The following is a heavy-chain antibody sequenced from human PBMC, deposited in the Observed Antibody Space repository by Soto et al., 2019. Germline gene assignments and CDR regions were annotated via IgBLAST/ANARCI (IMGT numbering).Heavy chain of an antibody. V-gene: IGHV4-31*03. CDR3: ARGSDYDFWSGHPEADYYYYGMDV. D-gene: IGHD3-3*01. Sequence: SETLSLTCTVSGGSISSGGYYWSWIRQHPGKGLEWIGYIYYSGSTYYNPSLKSRVTISVDTSKNQFSLKLSSVTAADTAVYYCARGSDYDFWSGHPEADYYYYGMDVWGQGTTVTVSS. CDR2: IYYSGST. CDR1: GGSISSGGYY. J-gene: IGHJ6*02.